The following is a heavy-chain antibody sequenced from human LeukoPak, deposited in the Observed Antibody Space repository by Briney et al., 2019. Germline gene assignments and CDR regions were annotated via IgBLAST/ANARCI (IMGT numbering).Heavy chain of an antibody. J-gene: IGHJ4*02. V-gene: IGHV1-2*02. D-gene: IGHD1-7*01. Sequence: ASVKVSCKTSGYTFTGYYIQWVRQAPGQGLEWMGWINPNSGGTNYAQKFQGRVTMTRDTSISTAYMELSRLRSDDTAVYYCARVRLELRGSFDYWGQGTLVTVSS. CDR3: ARVRLELRGSFDY. CDR1: GYTFTGYY. CDR2: INPNSGGT.